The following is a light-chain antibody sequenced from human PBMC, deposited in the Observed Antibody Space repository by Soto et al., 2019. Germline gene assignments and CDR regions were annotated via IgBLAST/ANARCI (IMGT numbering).Light chain of an antibody. CDR3: QQFGTSRLT. CDR2: GAS. Sequence: EIVLTQSPGTLSLSPGERATLSCRASQSVSSRSLAWYQQKPGQAPRLLIYGASNRATGIPDRFSGSGSGTDFTLTISRLGPEDFAMYYCQQFGTSRLTFGGGTKVEIK. CDR1: QSVSSRS. V-gene: IGKV3-20*01. J-gene: IGKJ4*01.